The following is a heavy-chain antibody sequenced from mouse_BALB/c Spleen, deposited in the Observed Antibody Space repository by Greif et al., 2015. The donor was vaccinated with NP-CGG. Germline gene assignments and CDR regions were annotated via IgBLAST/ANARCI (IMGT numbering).Heavy chain of an antibody. Sequence: QVQLQQSGAELVKPGASVKLSCKASGYTFTSYYMYWVKQRPGQGLEWIGEINPSNGGTNFNEKFKSKATLTVDKSSSTAYMQLSSLTSEDSAVYYCTRSDYYGPHFDYWGQGTTLTVFS. D-gene: IGHD1-1*01. CDR2: INPSNGGT. CDR3: TRSDYYGPHFDY. V-gene: IGHV1S81*02. CDR1: GYTFTSYY. J-gene: IGHJ2*01.